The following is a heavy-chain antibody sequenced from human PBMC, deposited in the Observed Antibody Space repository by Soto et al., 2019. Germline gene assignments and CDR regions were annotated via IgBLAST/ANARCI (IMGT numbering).Heavy chain of an antibody. CDR1: GGSISSGGYD. Sequence: SETLSLTCTVSGGSISSGGYDWSWIRQRPGKGLEWIGYIYYSGSTYYNPSLKSRVTISVDTSKNQFSLKLSSVTAADTAVYYCTAWEPGIAAAGAPRVFDYCGQGTLVTVSS. J-gene: IGHJ4*02. D-gene: IGHD6-13*01. CDR3: TAWEPGIAAAGAPRVFDY. CDR2: IYYSGST. V-gene: IGHV4-31*03.